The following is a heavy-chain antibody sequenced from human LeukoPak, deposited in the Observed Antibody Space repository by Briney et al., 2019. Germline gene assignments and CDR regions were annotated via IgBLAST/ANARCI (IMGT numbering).Heavy chain of an antibody. CDR2: IPHSGST. CDR1: GGSISSYY. J-gene: IGHJ3*02. D-gene: IGHD4-4*01. V-gene: IGHV4-59*08. CDR3: VRHGYNNYDDAFDI. Sequence: SETLSLTCTVSGGSISSYYWSWIRQPPGKGLEWIGYIPHSGSTKYNASLESRVTISSDTSMHQFSLKLTSVTATDTAMYYCVRHGYNNYDDAFDIWGQGTMVTVSS.